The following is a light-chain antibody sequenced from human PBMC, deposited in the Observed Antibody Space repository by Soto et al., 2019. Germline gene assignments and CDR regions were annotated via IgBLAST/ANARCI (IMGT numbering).Light chain of an antibody. CDR1: QSVSSF. Sequence: EIVLTQSPATLSLSPGERATLSCRASQSVSSFFAWYQQKRGQAPRLLIYDASKRATGIPARFSGSGSETDFTPTISSREPEDYAVYYGQHRFNWPLTFGGGTTVEIK. CDR2: DAS. V-gene: IGKV3-11*01. CDR3: QHRFNWPLT. J-gene: IGKJ4*01.